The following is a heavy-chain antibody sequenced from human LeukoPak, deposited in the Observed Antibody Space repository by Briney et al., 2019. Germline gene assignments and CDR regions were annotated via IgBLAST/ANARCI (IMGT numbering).Heavy chain of an antibody. J-gene: IGHJ2*01. CDR3: ARSYSSSWYGGYFDL. V-gene: IGHV3-21*04. Sequence: GGSLRLSCAASGFTFSSYSMNWVRQAPGKGLEWVSSISSSSSYIYYADSVKGRFTISRDNAKNSLYLQMNSLRAEDTAVYYCARSYSSSWYGGYFDLWGRGTLVTVSS. CDR1: GFTFSSYS. CDR2: ISSSSSYI. D-gene: IGHD6-13*01.